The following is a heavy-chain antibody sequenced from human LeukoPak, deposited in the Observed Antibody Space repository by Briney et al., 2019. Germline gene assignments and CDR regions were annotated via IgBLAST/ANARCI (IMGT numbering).Heavy chain of an antibody. CDR2: VSGYNDNT. CDR3: TRSITLVRGVFDY. V-gene: IGHV1-18*01. J-gene: IGHJ4*02. CDR1: GYTFISYG. D-gene: IGHD3-10*01. Sequence: ASVKLSCTASGYTFISYGVNWVREAPGQGLEWLGWVSGYNDNTKYEQEYQGRVTMTKDTSTSIAYRGLRSLRSDDTAVYYCTRSITLVRGVFDYWGQGTLVTVSS.